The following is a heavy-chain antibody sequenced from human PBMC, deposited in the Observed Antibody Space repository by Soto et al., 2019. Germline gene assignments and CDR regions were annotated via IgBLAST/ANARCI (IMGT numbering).Heavy chain of an antibody. J-gene: IGHJ4*02. CDR3: ARDPGSMMVYAIPY. D-gene: IGHD2-8*01. CDR2: IYYSGST. V-gene: IGHV4-30-4*01. Sequence: SETLSLTCTVSGGSISSGDYYWSWIRQPPGKGLEWIGYIYYSGSTYYNPFLKSRVTISVDTSKNQFSLKLSSVTAADTAVYYCARDPGSMMVYAIPYWGQGTLVTVSS. CDR1: GGSISSGDYY.